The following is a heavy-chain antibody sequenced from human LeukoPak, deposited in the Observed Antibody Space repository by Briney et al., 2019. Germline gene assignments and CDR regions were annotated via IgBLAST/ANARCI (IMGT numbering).Heavy chain of an antibody. CDR3: AREEVPHGFDI. J-gene: IGHJ3*02. CDR2: IYYSGST. V-gene: IGHV4-59*01. CDR1: GVSISTYS. Sequence: SETLSLTCTVSGVSISTYSWTWIRQPPGKGLEYIGYIYYSGSTNYNPSLKSRVTMSLDTSKNQFSLKLSSVTAADTAVYYCAREEVPHGFDIWGQGTMVTVSS.